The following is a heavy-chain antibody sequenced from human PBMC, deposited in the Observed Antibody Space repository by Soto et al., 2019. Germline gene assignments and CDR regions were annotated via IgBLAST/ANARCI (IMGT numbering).Heavy chain of an antibody. CDR3: ARGRRSPNWFDP. CDR2: INAGNGNT. J-gene: IGHJ5*02. CDR1: GYTFTSYA. V-gene: IGHV1-3*01. Sequence: ASVKVSCKASGYTFTSYAMHWVRQAPGQRLEWMGWINAGNGNTKYSQKFQGRVTITRDTSASTAYMELSSLRSEDTAVYYSARGRRSPNWFDPWGHGTLVTVSS. D-gene: IGHD6-25*01.